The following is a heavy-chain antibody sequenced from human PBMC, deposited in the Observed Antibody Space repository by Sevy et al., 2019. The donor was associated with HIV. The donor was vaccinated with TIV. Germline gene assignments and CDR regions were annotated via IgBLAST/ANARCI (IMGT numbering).Heavy chain of an antibody. J-gene: IGHJ4*02. D-gene: IGHD5-12*01. Sequence: ASVKVSCKASGYTFTGYCMHWVRQAPGQGLEWMGWINPNSGGTNYAQKFQGRVTMTRDTSISTAYMELSRLRSDDTAVYYCARASRTDGYNYGYFDYWGQGTLVTVSS. CDR2: INPNSGGT. CDR1: GYTFTGYC. CDR3: ARASRTDGYNYGYFDY. V-gene: IGHV1-2*02.